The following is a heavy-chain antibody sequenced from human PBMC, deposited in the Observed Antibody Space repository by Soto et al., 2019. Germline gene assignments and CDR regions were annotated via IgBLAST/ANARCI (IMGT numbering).Heavy chain of an antibody. J-gene: IGHJ4*02. CDR2: ITWNSVYT. CDR1: GFTFDDYA. CDR3: AKALYGSSSSPIDF. V-gene: IGHV3-9*01. D-gene: IGHD6-13*01. Sequence: EVQLVESGGGLVQPGRSLRLSCAASGFTFDDYAMHWVRQAPGKGLEWVSYITWNSVYTGYADSVKGRFTISRDNANNSLYLQMNSLKPEDTAFYYCAKALYGSSSSPIDFWGQGTLVTVS.